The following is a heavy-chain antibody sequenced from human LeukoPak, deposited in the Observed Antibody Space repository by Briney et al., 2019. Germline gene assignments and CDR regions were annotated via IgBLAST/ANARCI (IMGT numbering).Heavy chain of an antibody. CDR3: ARVGPYYDILNGYSRFDY. J-gene: IGHJ4*02. Sequence: WETLSLTCTVSGASISGHYWSWVRQPPGKGLELIGYFCSTVSTNYNPSLKSRVTIPVDTSKNQFSLKVDSVTAADTAVYYCARVGPYYDILNGYSRFDYWGQGTLVTVSS. V-gene: IGHV4-59*11. D-gene: IGHD3-9*01. CDR1: GASISGHY. CDR2: FCSTVST.